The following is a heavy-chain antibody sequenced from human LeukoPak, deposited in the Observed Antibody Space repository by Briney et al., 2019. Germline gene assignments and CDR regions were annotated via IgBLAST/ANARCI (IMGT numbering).Heavy chain of an antibody. V-gene: IGHV3-11*04. J-gene: IGHJ5*02. Sequence: GGSLRLSCAASGFTFSDYYMNWIRQAPGKGLEWVSSISGGSRTINYADSVKGRFTTSRDNAKNSLFLQVNSLRAEDTAVYYCARDSSSGVDWFDPWGQGTLVTVSS. CDR1: GFTFSDYY. D-gene: IGHD6-6*01. CDR2: ISGGSRTI. CDR3: ARDSSSGVDWFDP.